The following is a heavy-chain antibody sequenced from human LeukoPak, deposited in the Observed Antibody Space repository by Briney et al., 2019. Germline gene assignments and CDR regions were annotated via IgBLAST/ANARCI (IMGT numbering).Heavy chain of an antibody. J-gene: IGHJ4*02. CDR3: ARGYYGDYNFPFDY. CDR2: ISRSDSYI. V-gene: IGHV3-21*01. Sequence: GGSLRLSCTASRFTFSSYTMNWVRQAPGKGLEWVSSISRSDSYIYYADSVKGRFTISRDNAKDSLYLQMSNLRAEDTAVYYCARGYYGDYNFPFDYWGQGTLVTVSS. D-gene: IGHD4-17*01. CDR1: RFTFSSYT.